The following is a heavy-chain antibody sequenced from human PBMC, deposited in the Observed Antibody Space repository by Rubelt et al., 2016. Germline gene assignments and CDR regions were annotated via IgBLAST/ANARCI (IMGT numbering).Heavy chain of an antibody. CDR3: ARLVELAPAAYVDV. D-gene: IGHD6-13*01. CDR2: IYYSGST. J-gene: IGHJ6*03. CDR1: GGSISSSSYY. Sequence: LQLQESGTGLVKPSETLSLNCTVSGGSISSSSYYWGWIRKTPGKGLEWIGSIYYSGSTYYNPSRKCRVTLSVDTSKILFFLKLSSGTAADTVVYYCARLVELAPAAYVDVWGRGATVTVSS. V-gene: IGHV4-39*07.